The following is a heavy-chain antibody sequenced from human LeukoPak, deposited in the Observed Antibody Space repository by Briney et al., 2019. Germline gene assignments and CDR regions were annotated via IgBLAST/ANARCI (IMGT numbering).Heavy chain of an antibody. CDR1: GYTFSRYG. V-gene: IGHV1-18*01. J-gene: IGHJ5*02. Sequence: ASVKVSCKASGYTFSRYGISWERQAPGHGLEWMGWISAYNGNAKYAQTLQGRVTMTTDTSTSTAYMELRSLRYDDTAVYYCARTVDSYNWRENWFDPWGQGTLVTVSS. D-gene: IGHD1-20*01. CDR3: ARTVDSYNWRENWFDP. CDR2: ISAYNGNA.